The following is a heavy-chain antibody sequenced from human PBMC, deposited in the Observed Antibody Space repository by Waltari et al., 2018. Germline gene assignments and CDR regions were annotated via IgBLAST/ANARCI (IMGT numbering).Heavy chain of an antibody. J-gene: IGHJ3*02. V-gene: IGHV3-30-3*01. CDR3: ATGNSSSVGRNAFDI. D-gene: IGHD6-6*01. CDR1: GFTFSSYA. Sequence: QVQLVESGGGVVQPGRSLRLSCAASGFTFSSYAMHWVRQAPGKGLEWVAVISYDGSNKYYADSVKGRFTISRDNSKNTLYLQMNSLRAEDTAVYYCATGNSSSVGRNAFDIWGQGTMVTVSS. CDR2: ISYDGSNK.